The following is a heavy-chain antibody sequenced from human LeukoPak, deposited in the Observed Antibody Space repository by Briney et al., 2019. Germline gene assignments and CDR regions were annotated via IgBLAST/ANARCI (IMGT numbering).Heavy chain of an antibody. CDR1: GGSISSGSYY. CDR2: IYTSGST. Sequence: PSETLSLTCTVSGGSISSGSYYWSWIRQPAGKGLEWIGRIYTSGSTNYSPSLKSRVTISVDTSKNQFSLKLSSVTAADTAVYYCARNYRDFWSGPNWFDPWGQGTLVTVSS. CDR3: ARNYRDFWSGPNWFDP. D-gene: IGHD3-3*01. V-gene: IGHV4-61*02. J-gene: IGHJ5*02.